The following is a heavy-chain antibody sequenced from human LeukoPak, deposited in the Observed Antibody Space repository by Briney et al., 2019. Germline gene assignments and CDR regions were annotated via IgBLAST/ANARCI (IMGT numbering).Heavy chain of an antibody. J-gene: IGHJ4*02. V-gene: IGHV3-66*01. CDR1: GFTFSNYA. CDR3: ARDRGSGWPTFDY. Sequence: GGSLRLSCAASGFTFSNYAMSWVRQAPGKGLEWVSVIYSGGSTYYADSVKGRFTISRDNSKNTLYLQMNSLRAEDTAVYYCARDRGSGWPTFDYWGQGTLVTVSS. CDR2: IYSGGST. D-gene: IGHD6-19*01.